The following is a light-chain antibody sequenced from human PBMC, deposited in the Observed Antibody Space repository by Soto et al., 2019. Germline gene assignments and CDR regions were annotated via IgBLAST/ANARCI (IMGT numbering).Light chain of an antibody. CDR1: QSISTC. Sequence: DLQMTQSPSTLSASVGDRVTITCRASQSISTCLNWYQQKLGKAPTLLIYAASSLQSGVPSRFRGGGSGTDFTLTISSLQPEDFATYFCQQCYGSPRTFGQGTKVEI. J-gene: IGKJ1*01. V-gene: IGKV1-39*01. CDR2: AAS. CDR3: QQCYGSPRT.